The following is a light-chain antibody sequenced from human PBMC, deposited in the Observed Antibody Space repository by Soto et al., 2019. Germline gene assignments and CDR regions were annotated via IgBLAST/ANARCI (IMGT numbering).Light chain of an antibody. CDR1: QGLVHSDGNTY. Sequence: DVVMTQSPLSLPVTLGQPASISCTSSQGLVHSDGNTYLSWFQQRPGQAPRRLIYKISNRDSGVPDRFSGSGSGNDLTLEISRVEAEDVGVYYRTQGTHWPFTFGQGTKLEIK. J-gene: IGKJ2*01. CDR3: TQGTHWPFT. V-gene: IGKV2-30*02. CDR2: KIS.